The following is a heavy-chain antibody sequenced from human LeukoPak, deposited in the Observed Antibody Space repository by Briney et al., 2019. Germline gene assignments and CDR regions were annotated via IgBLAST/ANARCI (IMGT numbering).Heavy chain of an antibody. Sequence: PSQTLSLTCTVSGGSISSGDYYWGWIRQPPGKGLEWIGYIYNTGSTYYNPSLKSRVTISVDTSKNQFSLNLRSVTAADTAVYYCARAGYSSRWGTLDSWGQGTLVTVSS. J-gene: IGHJ4*02. CDR1: GGSISSGDYY. CDR3: ARAGYSSRWGTLDS. CDR2: IYNTGST. V-gene: IGHV4-30-4*08. D-gene: IGHD6-13*01.